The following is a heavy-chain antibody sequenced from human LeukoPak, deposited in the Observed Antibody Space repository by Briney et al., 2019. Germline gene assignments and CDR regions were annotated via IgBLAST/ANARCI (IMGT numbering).Heavy chain of an antibody. V-gene: IGHV1-2*02. CDR2: INPNTGGP. J-gene: IGHJ4*02. CDR3: ARGSSVRGLDY. CDR1: GYTFTGY. D-gene: IGHD4-17*01. Sequence: ASVKVSCKASGYTFTGYMHWVRQAPGQGLEWMGWINPNTGGPFYAQKFQGRVTMTRDTSITTAYMELSRLRSDDTAVYYCARGSSVRGLDYWGQGTLVTVSS.